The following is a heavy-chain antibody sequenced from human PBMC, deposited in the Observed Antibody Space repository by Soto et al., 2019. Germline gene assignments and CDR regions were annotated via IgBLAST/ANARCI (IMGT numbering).Heavy chain of an antibody. D-gene: IGHD3-10*01. V-gene: IGHV3-23*01. CDR2: ISGSGGST. CDR1: GFTFSSYA. Sequence: PGGSLRLSCAASGFTFSSYAMSWVRQAPGKGLEWVSAISGSGGSTYYADSVKGRFTISRDNSKNTLYLQMNSLRAEDTAVYYCAKDRVLWFGELLYYFDYWGQGTQVTVSS. J-gene: IGHJ4*02. CDR3: AKDRVLWFGELLYYFDY.